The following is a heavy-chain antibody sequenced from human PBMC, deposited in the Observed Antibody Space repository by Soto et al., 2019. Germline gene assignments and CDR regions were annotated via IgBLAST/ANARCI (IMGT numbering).Heavy chain of an antibody. CDR3: ASSRDYYGSGSYPD. CDR1: GGSISSNDYY. J-gene: IGHJ4*02. CDR2: IYYSGST. Sequence: TLSLTCTVSGGSISSNDYYWGWIRQPPGKGLEWIGSIYYSGSTYYNPSLKSRVTISVDTSKNQFSLKLSSVTAADTAVYYCASSRDYYGSGSYPDWGQGTLVTVSS. D-gene: IGHD3-10*01. V-gene: IGHV4-30-4*08.